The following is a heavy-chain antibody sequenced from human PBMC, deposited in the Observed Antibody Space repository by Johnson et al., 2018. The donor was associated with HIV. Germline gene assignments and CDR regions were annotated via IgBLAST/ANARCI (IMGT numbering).Heavy chain of an antibody. J-gene: IGHJ3*02. CDR2: IKSKTDGGTT. CDR1: GFTFSNAW. D-gene: IGHD1-26*01. V-gene: IGHV3-15*01. Sequence: VQLVESGGGLVTPGGSLRLSCAASGFTFSNAWMSWVRQAPGKGLEWIGRIKSKTDGGTTDYAAPVKGRFSISRDDSKNTLYLQMNSLKTEDTAVYYCTTESASVGANYAFDIWGQGTMVTVSS. CDR3: TTESASVGANYAFDI.